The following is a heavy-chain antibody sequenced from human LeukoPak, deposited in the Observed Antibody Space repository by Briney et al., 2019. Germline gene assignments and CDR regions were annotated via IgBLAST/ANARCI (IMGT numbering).Heavy chain of an antibody. Sequence: PVGSLRLSCAASVFTFSSYAMSWVRQAPGEGLEWVSAISGSGGSTYYTDSVKGRFTISRDNSKNTLYLQMNSLRAEDTAVYYCAKSYCGGDCNAFDYWGQGTLVTVSS. CDR3: AKSYCGGDCNAFDY. CDR1: VFTFSSYA. J-gene: IGHJ4*02. CDR2: ISGSGGST. D-gene: IGHD2-21*01. V-gene: IGHV3-23*01.